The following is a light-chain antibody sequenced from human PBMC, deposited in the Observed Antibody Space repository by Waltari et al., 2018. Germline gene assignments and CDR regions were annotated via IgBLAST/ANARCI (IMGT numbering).Light chain of an antibody. V-gene: IGLV3-27*01. J-gene: IGLJ2*01. CDR1: VLTKKY. CDR2: KDS. Sequence: SYELTQPSSVSVSPGQTAKITCPGDVLTKKYARWFQQKPGQAPVLMIYKDSERPSRIPGRFSGSSSGATVTLTITGAQGEDEADYYCYSSTDNSGIFGGGTTLTVL. CDR3: YSSTDNSGI.